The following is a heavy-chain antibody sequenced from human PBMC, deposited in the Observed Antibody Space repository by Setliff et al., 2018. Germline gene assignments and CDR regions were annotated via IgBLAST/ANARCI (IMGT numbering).Heavy chain of an antibody. Sequence: PSETLSLTCTVSGGSISSHYWSWIRQPPGKGLEWIGSIYYSGSTNYNPSLKSRVTISVDTSKNQFSLKLSSVTAADTAVYYCAREDLRYQTDYWGQGTLVTVSS. CDR1: GGSISSHY. CDR2: IYYSGST. J-gene: IGHJ4*02. D-gene: IGHD2-2*01. CDR3: AREDLRYQTDY. V-gene: IGHV4-59*11.